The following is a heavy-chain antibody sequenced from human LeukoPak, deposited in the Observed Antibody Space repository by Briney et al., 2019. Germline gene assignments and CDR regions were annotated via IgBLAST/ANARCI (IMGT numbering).Heavy chain of an antibody. CDR1: GFTFSSYA. J-gene: IGHJ6*02. D-gene: IGHD3-9*01. V-gene: IGHV3-23*01. Sequence: GGSLRLSCAASGFTFSSYAMSWVRQAPGKGLEWVSAISGSGGSTYYADSVKGRFTISRDNSKNTLYLQMNSLRAEDTAVYYYAKDPGGFLTGPYYYYGMDVWGQGTTVTVSS. CDR2: ISGSGGST. CDR3: AKDPGGFLTGPYYYYGMDV.